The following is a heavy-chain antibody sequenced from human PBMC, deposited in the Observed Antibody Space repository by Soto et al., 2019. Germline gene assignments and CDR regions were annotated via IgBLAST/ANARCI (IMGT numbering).Heavy chain of an antibody. CDR3: ARAQGFLWSGYPSPFNWFDP. V-gene: IGHV1-69*12. D-gene: IGHD3-3*01. J-gene: IGHJ5*02. Sequence: QVQLVQSGAEVKKPGSSVKVSCKASGGTFSSYAISWVRQAPGQGLEWMGGIIPIFGTANYAQKFQGRVTITADESTSTAYRELSSLRSEDTAVYYGARAQGFLWSGYPSPFNWFDPWGQGTLVTVSS. CDR2: IIPIFGTA. CDR1: GGTFSSYA.